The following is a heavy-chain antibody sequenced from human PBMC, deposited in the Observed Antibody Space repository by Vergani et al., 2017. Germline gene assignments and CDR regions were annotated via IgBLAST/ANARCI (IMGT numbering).Heavy chain of an antibody. CDR2: IQFDGSNQ. CDR1: GFTLSNYD. J-gene: IGHJ4*02. V-gene: IGHV3-30*02. D-gene: IGHD3-16*01. CDR3: AKHFRGWGIDY. Sequence: QVQLVESGGGVVQRGGSLRLSCATSGFTLSNYDMQWTRQGPGKGLEFVAFIQFDGSNQYYADSVKGRFTLSRDLSKNTLYLQMNSLRTDDTATYYCAKHFRGWGIDYWGQGTKVIVSS.